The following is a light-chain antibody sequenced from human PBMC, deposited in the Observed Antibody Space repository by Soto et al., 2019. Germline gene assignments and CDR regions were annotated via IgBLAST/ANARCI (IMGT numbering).Light chain of an antibody. J-gene: IGKJ1*01. CDR1: QSISSW. Sequence: DIQMTQSPSTLSSSVGYIFTITCGASQSISSWLAWYQQKPGKAPKLLIYKASSLESGVPSRFSGSGSGTEFTLTISSLQPDDFATYYCQQYNSYPWTFGQGTKVDI. CDR3: QQYNSYPWT. V-gene: IGKV1-5*03. CDR2: KAS.